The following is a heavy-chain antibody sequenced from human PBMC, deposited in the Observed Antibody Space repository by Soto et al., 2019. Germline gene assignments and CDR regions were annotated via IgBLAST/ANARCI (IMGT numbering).Heavy chain of an antibody. CDR2: IIPIFGKP. CDR3: ARHVPAAGYYYGMDV. D-gene: IGHD2-2*01. J-gene: IGHJ6*02. Sequence: QVQLVQSGAEVKKPGSSVKVSCKASGGTFSSYAISWVRQAPGQGLEWMGGIIPIFGKPDYAQKFQGRVTINADESTNTAYMELSSLRSEDTAVYYCARHVPAAGYYYGMDVWGQGTTVTVSS. CDR1: GGTFSSYA. V-gene: IGHV1-69*12.